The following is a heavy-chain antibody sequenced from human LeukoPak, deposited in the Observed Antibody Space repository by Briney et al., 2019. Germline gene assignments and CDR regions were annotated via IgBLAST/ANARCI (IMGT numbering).Heavy chain of an antibody. CDR3: TRSMSGGLGFFQS. J-gene: IGHJ1*01. CDR1: GYTFTSYY. V-gene: IGHV1-46*01. D-gene: IGHD2-15*01. Sequence: ASVKVSCKASGYTFTSYYMHWVRQAPGQGLEWMGIINPSGGSTNYAQKFQGRVTMTRDTSTSTVYMELSSLRSEDTAVYYCTRSMSGGLGFFQSWGQGTLVAVSS. CDR2: INPSGGST.